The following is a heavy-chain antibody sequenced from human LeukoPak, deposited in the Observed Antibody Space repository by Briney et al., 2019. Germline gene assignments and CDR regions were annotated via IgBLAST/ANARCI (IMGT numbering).Heavy chain of an antibody. CDR3: ARVRMVRELTGYYYYYGMDV. J-gene: IGHJ6*02. CDR1: GLTFSSYW. V-gene: IGHV3-7*01. D-gene: IGHD3-10*01. Sequence: GSLRLSCAASGLTFSSYWMSWVRQAPGKGLEWVANIKQDGSEKYYVDSVKGRFTISRDNAKNSLYLQMNSLRAEDTAVYYCARVRMVRELTGYYYYYGMDVWGQGTTVTVSS. CDR2: IKQDGSEK.